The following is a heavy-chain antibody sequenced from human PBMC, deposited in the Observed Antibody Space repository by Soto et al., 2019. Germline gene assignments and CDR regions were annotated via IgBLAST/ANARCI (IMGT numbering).Heavy chain of an antibody. CDR1: GFIFSDYY. CDR2: SSNRDRST. Sequence: QVQLVESGGGLVKPGGSLRLSCEASGFIFSDYYMSWVRQAPGKGLEWISYSSNRDRSTYYADSVKDRFTVSRDNAKNSVVLQINSVRAEDTAVYYCARAWKRATFGVIIMSNGMDVWGQGTTVTVSS. J-gene: IGHJ6*02. CDR3: ARAWKRATFGVIIMSNGMDV. D-gene: IGHD3-3*01. V-gene: IGHV3-11*01.